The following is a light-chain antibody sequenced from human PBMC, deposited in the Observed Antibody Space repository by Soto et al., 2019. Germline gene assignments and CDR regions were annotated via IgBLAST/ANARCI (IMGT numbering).Light chain of an antibody. CDR3: QQYGIPSGT. V-gene: IGKV3-20*01. CDR1: QSVSSSY. Sequence: EIVLTQSPGTLSLSPGERATLSCRASQSVSSSYLAWYQQKPGQAPRLLIYGASSRATGIPDRFSGSGSGTDFTLTISRLEPEDFAVYYCQQYGIPSGTFGQGTKVQIK. CDR2: GAS. J-gene: IGKJ1*01.